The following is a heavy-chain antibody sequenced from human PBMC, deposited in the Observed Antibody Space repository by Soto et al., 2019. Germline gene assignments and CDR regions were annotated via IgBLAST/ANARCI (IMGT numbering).Heavy chain of an antibody. Sequence: QVQLVQSGAEVKKPGSSVKVSCKASGGTFSSYTISWVRQAPGQGLEWMGRIIPILGIANYAQKFQGRVTSTADKSTSTAYMELSSLRSEDTAVYYCAREEYYYGSGAGFDYWGQGTLVTVSS. CDR2: IIPILGIA. CDR1: GGTFSSYT. J-gene: IGHJ4*02. D-gene: IGHD3-10*01. V-gene: IGHV1-69*08. CDR3: AREEYYYGSGAGFDY.